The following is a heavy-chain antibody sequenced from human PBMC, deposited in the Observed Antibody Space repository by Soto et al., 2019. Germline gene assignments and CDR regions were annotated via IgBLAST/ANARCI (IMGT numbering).Heavy chain of an antibody. J-gene: IGHJ4*02. V-gene: IGHV3-7*01. CDR1: GFTFSNSW. D-gene: IGHD3-16*01. Sequence: GGSLRLSSAASGFTFSNSWMGWVRQAPGKGLEWVANIKRDESEKNYVDSAKGRFTGSRDNAKIALYLQMNSLRVEDTAVYYCARAAGKPVWDWGRGTLVTVSS. CDR3: ARAAGKPVWD. CDR2: IKRDESEK.